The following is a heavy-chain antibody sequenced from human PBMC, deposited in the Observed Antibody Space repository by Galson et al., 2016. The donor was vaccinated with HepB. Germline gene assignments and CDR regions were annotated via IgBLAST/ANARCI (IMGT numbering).Heavy chain of an antibody. CDR1: GFTFSTYG. CDR2: ISYDGKSE. Sequence: SLRLSCAASGFTFSTYGMHWVRQAPGKGLEWVAPISYDGKSESYADSVKGRVTISRDNSKNTLYLQMHSLRGEDTAVYYCANLRGGYSGPRYYDYYNGMDVWGQGTTVTVSS. J-gene: IGHJ6*02. V-gene: IGHV3-30*18. CDR3: ANLRGGYSGPRYYDYYNGMDV. D-gene: IGHD5-12*01.